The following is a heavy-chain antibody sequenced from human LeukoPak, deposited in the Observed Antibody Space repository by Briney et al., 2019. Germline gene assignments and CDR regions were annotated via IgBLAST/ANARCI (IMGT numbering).Heavy chain of an antibody. J-gene: IGHJ4*02. V-gene: IGHV4-31*11. CDR3: ARAGSSGYWFDY. CDR2: IYYSGST. CDR1: GGSISSGVYY. D-gene: IGHD3-22*01. Sequence: SQTLSLTCAVSGGSISSGVYYWSWIRQHPGKGLEWIGYIYYSGSTYYNPSLKSRVTISVDTSKNQFSLRLSSATAADTAVYYCARAGSSGYWFDYWGQGTLVTVSS.